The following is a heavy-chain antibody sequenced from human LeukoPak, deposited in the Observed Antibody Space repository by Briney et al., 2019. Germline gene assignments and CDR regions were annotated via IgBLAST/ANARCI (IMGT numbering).Heavy chain of an antibody. CDR1: GYTFTGYY. V-gene: IGHV1-2*02. CDR3: ASRRAYCSSTSCYGWYYYYMDV. CDR2: INPNSGGT. J-gene: IGHJ6*03. D-gene: IGHD2-2*01. Sequence: ASVKVSCKASGYTFTGYYMHWVRQAPGQGLEWMGWINPNSGGTNYAQKFQGRVTMTRDTSISTAYMELSRLRSDDTAVYYCASRRAYCSSTSCYGWYYYYMDVWGKGTTVTVSS.